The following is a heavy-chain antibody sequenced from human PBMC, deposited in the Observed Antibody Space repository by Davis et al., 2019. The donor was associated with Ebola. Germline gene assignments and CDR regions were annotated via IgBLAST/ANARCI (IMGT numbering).Heavy chain of an antibody. CDR1: GYGFANYW. V-gene: IGHV5-51*01. CDR2: IYAGDSDT. Sequence: PGGSLRLSCKGSGYGFANYWIAWVRQTPGKGLEWMGVIYAGDSDTRYSPSFEGQVTISVDRSITTAYLQWSSLKASDTATYYCARQESLYGWIDHWGQGTLVTVSS. J-gene: IGHJ4*02. D-gene: IGHD3-10*01. CDR3: ARQESLYGWIDH.